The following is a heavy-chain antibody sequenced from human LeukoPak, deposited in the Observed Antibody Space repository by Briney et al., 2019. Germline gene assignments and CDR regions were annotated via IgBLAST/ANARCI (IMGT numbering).Heavy chain of an antibody. CDR1: GYTFTSYA. V-gene: IGHV1-3*01. CDR2: INAGNGNT. CDR3: AKVSAGYILSYYFDY. J-gene: IGHJ4*02. D-gene: IGHD3-9*01. Sequence: ASVKVSCKASGYTFTSYAMHWVRQAPGQRLEWMGWINAGNGNTKYSQKFQGRVTITRDTSASTAYMELSSLRSEDTAVYYCAKVSAGYILSYYFDYWGQGTLVTVSS.